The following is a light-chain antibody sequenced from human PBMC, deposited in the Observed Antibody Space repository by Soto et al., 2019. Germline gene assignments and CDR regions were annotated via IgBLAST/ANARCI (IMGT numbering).Light chain of an antibody. Sequence: SYELTQPPSVSVAPGQTARITCGGNNIGSKSVHWYQQKPGQAPVLVVYDDSDRPSGIPERFSGSNSGNTATLTINGLQSVDEADYYCAAWDDSLNGPVFGGGTKLTVL. CDR1: NIGSKS. CDR3: AAWDDSLNGPV. CDR2: DDS. J-gene: IGLJ2*01. V-gene: IGLV3-21*02.